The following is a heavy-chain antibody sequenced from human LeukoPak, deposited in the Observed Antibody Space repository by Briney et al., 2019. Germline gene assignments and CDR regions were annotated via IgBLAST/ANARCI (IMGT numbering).Heavy chain of an antibody. J-gene: IGHJ3*02. V-gene: IGHV4-59*01. CDR3: ARKNDFDI. Sequence: SETLSLTCTVSGGSISSDHWNWIRQPPGKGLEWIGCIYYSGSTYYNPSLKSRVTISVDMSKSQFSLRLTSVTAADTAVYYCARKNDFDIWGQGTLVTVSS. D-gene: IGHD2/OR15-2a*01. CDR2: IYYSGST. CDR1: GGSISSDH.